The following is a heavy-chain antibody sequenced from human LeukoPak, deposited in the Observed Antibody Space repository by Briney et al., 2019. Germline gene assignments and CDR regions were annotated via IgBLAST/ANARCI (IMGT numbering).Heavy chain of an antibody. D-gene: IGHD3-3*01. CDR2: ISSSSSI. Sequence: GGSLRLSCAASGFTFSSYSMNWVCQAPGKGLEWVSYISSSSSIYYADSVKGRFTISRDNAKNSLYLQMNSLRAEDTAVYYCARDLNTYYDFWSGNTYDYWGQGTLVTVSS. J-gene: IGHJ4*02. CDR1: GFTFSSYS. CDR3: ARDLNTYYDFWSGNTYDY. V-gene: IGHV3-48*01.